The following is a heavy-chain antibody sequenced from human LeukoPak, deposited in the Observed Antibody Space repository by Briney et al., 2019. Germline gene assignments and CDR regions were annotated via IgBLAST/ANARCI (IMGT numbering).Heavy chain of an antibody. CDR3: ARSHCGGDCYSSRWQVFYGYYYYYMDV. D-gene: IGHD2-21*02. CDR1: GGSFRGFY. Sequence: PSETLSLTCAVSGGSFRGFYWSWIRQSPDKGLEWIGEITHSGSSSYNPSLRSRLTISVDTSKNQFSLKLKSMTAADTAIYYCARSHCGGDCYSSRWQVFYGYYYYYMDVWAKGTTVTVSS. V-gene: IGHV4-34*01. J-gene: IGHJ6*03. CDR2: ITHSGSS.